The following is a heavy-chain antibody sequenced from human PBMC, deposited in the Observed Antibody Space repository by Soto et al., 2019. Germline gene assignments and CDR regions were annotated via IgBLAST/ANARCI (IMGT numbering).Heavy chain of an antibody. CDR3: ARDLSYYGSGSYYPYYYGMDV. J-gene: IGHJ6*02. CDR2: IIPIFGTA. CDR1: GGTFSSYA. Sequence: QVQLVQSGAEVKKPGSSVKVSCKASGGTFSSYAISWVRQAPGQGLEWMGGIIPIFGTANYAQKFQGRVTITADKSTSTAYMELSGLRSEDTAVYYCARDLSYYGSGSYYPYYYGMDVWGQGTTVTVSS. D-gene: IGHD3-10*01. V-gene: IGHV1-69*06.